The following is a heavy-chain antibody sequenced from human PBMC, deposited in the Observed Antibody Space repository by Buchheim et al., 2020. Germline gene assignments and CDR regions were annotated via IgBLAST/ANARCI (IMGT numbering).Heavy chain of an antibody. Sequence: EVQLLESGGGLVQPGGSLRLSCAASGLTLGTYDMTWVRQAPGKGLEWVSGISNEGSGTTYADSVKGRFTCSRDNSRNMLFLQMNSLRVDDTAIYYCAKSRGYWYFDVWGRGTL. D-gene: IGHD3-10*01. CDR3: AKSRGYWYFDV. V-gene: IGHV3-23*01. CDR1: GLTLGTYD. J-gene: IGHJ2*01. CDR2: ISNEGSGT.